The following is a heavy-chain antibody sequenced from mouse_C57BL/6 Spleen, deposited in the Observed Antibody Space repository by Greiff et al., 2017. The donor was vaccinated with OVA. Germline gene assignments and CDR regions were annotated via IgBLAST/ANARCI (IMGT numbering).Heavy chain of an antibody. CDR2: ISSGSSTI. CDR3: ARTDYSNYLYYAMDY. Sequence: EVKVVESGGGLVKPGGSLKLSCAASGFTFSDYGMHWVRQAPEKGLEWVAYISSGSSTIYYADTVKGRFTISRDNAKNTLFLQMTSLRSEDTAMYYCARTDYSNYLYYAMDYWGQGTSVTVSS. D-gene: IGHD2-5*01. CDR1: GFTFSDYG. J-gene: IGHJ4*01. V-gene: IGHV5-17*01.